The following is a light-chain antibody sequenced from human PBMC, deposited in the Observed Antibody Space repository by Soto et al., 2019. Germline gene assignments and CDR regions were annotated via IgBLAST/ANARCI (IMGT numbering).Light chain of an antibody. V-gene: IGKV3-11*01. CDR2: DAS. J-gene: IGKJ1*01. CDR1: QSVSSY. CDR3: QERSTWPGR. Sequence: EIVLTQSPATLSLSPGERATLSCRASQSVSSYLAWYQQKPGQAPRLLIYDASNRATGIPARFSGSGSGTDFTLTISSLEPEDFAVYYCQERSTWPGRFAQGTKV.